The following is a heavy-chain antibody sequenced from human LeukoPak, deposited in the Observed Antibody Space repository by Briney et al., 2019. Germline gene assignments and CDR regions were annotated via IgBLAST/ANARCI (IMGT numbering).Heavy chain of an antibody. CDR2: ISGSSGST. Sequence: GGSLRLSCAASGFTFSSYAMSWVRQAPGKGLEWVSAISGSSGSTYYADSVKGRFTISRDNSKNTLYLQMNSLRAEDTAVYYCAKDPVDTVDYYFDYWGQGTLVTVSS. D-gene: IGHD5-18*01. CDR1: GFTFSSYA. V-gene: IGHV3-23*01. J-gene: IGHJ4*02. CDR3: AKDPVDTVDYYFDY.